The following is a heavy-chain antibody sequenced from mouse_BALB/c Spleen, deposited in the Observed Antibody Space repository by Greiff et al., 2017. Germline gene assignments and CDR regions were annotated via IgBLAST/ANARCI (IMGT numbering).Heavy chain of an antibody. J-gene: IGHJ3*01. CDR1: GYTFTSYD. CDR2: IYPGDGST. CDR3: ARRGDYRYDGGPWFAY. V-gene: IGHV1S56*01. D-gene: IGHD2-14*01. Sequence: VHLVESGPELVKPGALVKISCKASGYTFTSYDINWVKQRPGQGLEWIGWIYPGDGSTKYNEKFKGKATLTADKSSSTAYMQLSSLTSENSAVYFCARRGDYRYDGGPWFAYWGQGTLVTVSA.